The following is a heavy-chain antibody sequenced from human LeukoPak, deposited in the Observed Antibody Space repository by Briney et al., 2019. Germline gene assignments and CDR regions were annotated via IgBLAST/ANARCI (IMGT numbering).Heavy chain of an antibody. Sequence: GGSLRLSCAASGFTFSSYSMNWVRQAPGKGLEWVSSISSSSSYIYYADSVKGRFTISRDNANNSLYLQMNSLRAEDTGVYYCAKDLPAAVDWGQGTLVTVSS. CDR1: GFTFSSYS. CDR2: ISSSSSYI. CDR3: AKDLPAAVD. V-gene: IGHV3-21*01. D-gene: IGHD2-15*01. J-gene: IGHJ4*02.